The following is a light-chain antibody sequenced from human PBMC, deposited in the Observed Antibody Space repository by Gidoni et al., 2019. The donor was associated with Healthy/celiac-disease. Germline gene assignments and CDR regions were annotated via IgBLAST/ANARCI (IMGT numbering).Light chain of an antibody. Sequence: QSVLTQPPSVSGAPGQRVTISCTGSSSNIGAGYDVHWYQQLPGTAPNLLIYATSNRPSGVPDRFSGSKSGPSASLAITGLQAEDEADYYCQSYDSSLSGYVFGTGTKVTVL. J-gene: IGLJ1*01. CDR1: SSNIGAGYD. CDR3: QSYDSSLSGYV. V-gene: IGLV1-40*01. CDR2: ATS.